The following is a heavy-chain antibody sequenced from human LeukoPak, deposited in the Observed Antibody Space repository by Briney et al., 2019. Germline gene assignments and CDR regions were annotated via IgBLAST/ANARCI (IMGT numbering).Heavy chain of an antibody. J-gene: IGHJ4*02. V-gene: IGHV1-69*01. Sequence: SSVKVSCKASGGTFSSYAISWVRQAPGQGLEWMGGIIPIFGTANYAQKFQGRVTITADESTNTAYMELSSLRSEDTAVYYCARPNNPVVVDYYDSSGYYLDYWGQGTLVTVSS. CDR2: IIPIFGTA. CDR1: GGTFSSYA. D-gene: IGHD3-22*01. CDR3: ARPNNPVVVDYYDSSGYYLDY.